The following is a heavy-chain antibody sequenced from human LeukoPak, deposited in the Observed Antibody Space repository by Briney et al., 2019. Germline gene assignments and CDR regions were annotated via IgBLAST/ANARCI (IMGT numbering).Heavy chain of an antibody. CDR3: ARRRITMVRGVIITDWFDP. V-gene: IGHV3-7*01. CDR1: GFTFSSYW. Sequence: PGGSLRLSCAASGFTFSSYWMSWVRQAPGKGLEWVANIKQDGSEKYCVDSVKGRFTISRDNAKNSLYLQMNSLRAEDTAVYYCARRRITMVRGVIITDWFDPWGQGTLVTVSS. D-gene: IGHD3-10*01. J-gene: IGHJ5*02. CDR2: IKQDGSEK.